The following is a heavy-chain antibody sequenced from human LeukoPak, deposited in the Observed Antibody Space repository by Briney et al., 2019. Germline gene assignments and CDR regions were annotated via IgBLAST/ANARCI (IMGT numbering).Heavy chain of an antibody. Sequence: SETLSLTCTVSGGSISSGGYYWSWIRQHPGKGLEWIGYIYYSGSTYYNPSLKSRVTISVDTSKNQFSLKLSSVTAADTAVYYCARGAVAGTGYYYMDVWGKGTTVTVSS. V-gene: IGHV4-31*03. CDR2: IYYSGST. CDR3: ARGAVAGTGYYYMDV. CDR1: GGSISSGGYY. D-gene: IGHD6-19*01. J-gene: IGHJ6*03.